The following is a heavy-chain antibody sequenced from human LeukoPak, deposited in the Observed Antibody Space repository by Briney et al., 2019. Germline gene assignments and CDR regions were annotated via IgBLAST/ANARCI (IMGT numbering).Heavy chain of an antibody. D-gene: IGHD3-9*01. Sequence: PSETLSLTCAVYGGSFSGYYWSWIRQPPGKGLEWIGEINHSGSTNYNPSLKSRVTISLDTSKNQFSLRLSSVTAADTAVYYCARGFLRYFDWFKNYGMGVWGQGTTVTVSS. CDR1: GGSFSGYY. CDR2: INHSGST. V-gene: IGHV4-34*01. J-gene: IGHJ6*02. CDR3: ARGFLRYFDWFKNYGMGV.